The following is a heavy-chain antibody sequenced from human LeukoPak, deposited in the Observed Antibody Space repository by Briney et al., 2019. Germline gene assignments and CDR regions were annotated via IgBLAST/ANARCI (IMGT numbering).Heavy chain of an antibody. Sequence: PSETLSLTCAVSGYSISSGYYWGWIRQPPGKGLEWIGIIYHSGSTYYNPSLKSRVTISVDTSKNQFSLKLSSVTAADTAVYYCARVQGSDIVVVPVNWFDPWGQGTLVTVSS. V-gene: IGHV4-38-2*01. D-gene: IGHD2-2*01. CDR3: ARVQGSDIVVVPVNWFDP. J-gene: IGHJ5*02. CDR1: GYSISSGYY. CDR2: IYHSGST.